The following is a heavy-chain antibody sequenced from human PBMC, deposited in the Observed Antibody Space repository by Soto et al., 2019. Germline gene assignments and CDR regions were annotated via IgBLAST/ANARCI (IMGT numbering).Heavy chain of an antibody. CDR3: ARDRYYYGSGSYYNPSRYYYYGMDV. V-gene: IGHV4-59*01. CDR1: GGSISSYY. J-gene: IGHJ6*02. CDR2: IYYSGST. D-gene: IGHD3-10*01. Sequence: KTSETLSLTCTVSGGSISSYYWSWIRQPPGKGLEWIGYIYYSGSTNYNPSLKSRVTISVDTSKNQFSLKLSSVTAADTAVYYCARDRYYYGSGSYYNPSRYYYYGMDVWGQGTTVTVSS.